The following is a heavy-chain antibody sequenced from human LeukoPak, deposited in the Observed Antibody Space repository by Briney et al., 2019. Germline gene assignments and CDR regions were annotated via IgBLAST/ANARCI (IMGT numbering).Heavy chain of an antibody. J-gene: IGHJ4*02. CDR3: ARGRGYNSFDY. CDR1: GESFSGYY. D-gene: IGHD2/OR15-2a*01. Sequence: SETLPLTCAVYGESFSGYYWSWIRQPPGKGLEWIGEINHSGSTNYNPSLKSRVTISVDTSKNQFSLKLSSVTAADTAVYYCARGRGYNSFDYWGQGTLVTVSS. V-gene: IGHV4-34*01. CDR2: INHSGST.